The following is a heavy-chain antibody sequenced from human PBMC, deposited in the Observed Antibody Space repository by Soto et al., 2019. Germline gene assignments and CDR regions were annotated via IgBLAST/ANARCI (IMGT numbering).Heavy chain of an antibody. D-gene: IGHD5-18*01. CDR2: ISFDGNNK. V-gene: IGHV3-30-3*01. CDR1: GFTFSNYA. CDR3: ARSLDSYYLKTIDF. Sequence: GGSLRLSCAASGFTFSNYAMHWVRQSPGKGLEWVAVISFDGNNKYYADSVKGRSTMSRDNSRNTLYLQMNSLRAEDTAMYYCARSLDSYYLKTIDFWGQGTLVTVSS. J-gene: IGHJ4*02.